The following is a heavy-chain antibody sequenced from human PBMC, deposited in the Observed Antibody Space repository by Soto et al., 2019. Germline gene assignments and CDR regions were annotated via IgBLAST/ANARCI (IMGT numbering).Heavy chain of an antibody. V-gene: IGHV4-28*03. CDR3: ARVWEATNFDY. J-gene: IGHJ4*02. CDR2: IYYSGST. Sequence: XXTLYLTCAVSGYSISSSNLWGWIRQPPGKGLEWIGYIYYSGSTYYNPSLKSRVTISVDTSKNQFSLKLRSVTAADTAVYYCARVWEATNFDYWGQGTLVTVSS. CDR1: GYSISSSNL. D-gene: IGHD5-12*01.